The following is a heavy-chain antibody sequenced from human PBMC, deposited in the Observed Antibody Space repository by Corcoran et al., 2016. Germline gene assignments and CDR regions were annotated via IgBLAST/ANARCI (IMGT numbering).Heavy chain of an antibody. CDR2: INPNSGCT. CDR1: GYTFTGYY. V-gene: IGHV1-2*02. Sequence: QVQLVQSGAEVKKPGASVKVSCKASGYTFTGYYMHWVRQAPGQGLEWMGWINPNSGCTNYAQKFQGRVTMTRDTSISKAYMELSRLRSDDTAVYYCARGAYDFWSGYYTGYYGMDVWGQGTTVTVSS. D-gene: IGHD3-3*01. J-gene: IGHJ6*02. CDR3: ARGAYDFWSGYYTGYYGMDV.